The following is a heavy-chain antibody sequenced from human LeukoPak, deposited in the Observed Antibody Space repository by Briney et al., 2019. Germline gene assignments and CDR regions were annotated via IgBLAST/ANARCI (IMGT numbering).Heavy chain of an antibody. Sequence: SEALSLTCTVSGGSISSYYWSWIRQPPGKGLEWIGFIYYTGSTTYNPSLKSRVTLSIDSSKNQFSLKLSSVTAADSAVYYCASRYPDLWGRGTLVTVSS. D-gene: IGHD3-16*02. CDR1: GGSISSYY. J-gene: IGHJ2*01. V-gene: IGHV4-59*08. CDR3: ASRYPDL. CDR2: IYYTGST.